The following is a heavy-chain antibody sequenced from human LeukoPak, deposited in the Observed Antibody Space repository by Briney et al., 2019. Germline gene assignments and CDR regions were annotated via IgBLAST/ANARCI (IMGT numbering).Heavy chain of an antibody. CDR3: AKDREGTTFDN. CDR2: ISYDGSNK. V-gene: IGHV3-30*18. Sequence: GGSLRLSCAASGFTFSNYDMHWVRQAPGKGLEWLAVISYDGSNKYYADSVKGRFTISRDNPKNTVYLQMNSLRAEDTAVYYCAKDREGTTFDNWGQGTLVTVS. D-gene: IGHD1-7*01. CDR1: GFTFSNYD. J-gene: IGHJ4*02.